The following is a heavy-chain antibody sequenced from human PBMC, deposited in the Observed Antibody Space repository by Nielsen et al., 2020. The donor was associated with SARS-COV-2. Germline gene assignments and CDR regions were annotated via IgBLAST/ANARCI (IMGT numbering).Heavy chain of an antibody. CDR1: GFTFSNFP. Sequence: GGSLRLSCAASGFTFSNFPMHWVRQAPGKGLEWLAIISYDGSNEHYADSVKGRFTVSRDNSKDTLHLQMNSLKLEDTAIYYCARETIDFTSSFVDNWGQGTLVTVSP. CDR2: ISYDGSNE. CDR3: ARETIDFTSSFVDN. V-gene: IGHV3-30-3*01. J-gene: IGHJ4*02. D-gene: IGHD2-2*01.